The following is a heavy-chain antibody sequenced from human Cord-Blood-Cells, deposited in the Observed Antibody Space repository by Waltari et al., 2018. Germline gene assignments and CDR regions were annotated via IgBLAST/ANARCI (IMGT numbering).Heavy chain of an antibody. CDR2: IVVGSGNT. Sequence: QMQLVQSGPEVKKPGTSVKVSCKASGFTFTSSAVQWVRQARRPRLEWIGWIVVGSGNTNYAQKFQERVTITRDMSTSTAYMELSSLRSEDTAVYYCAATPNYDILTGYYNYFDYWGQGTLVTVSS. D-gene: IGHD3-9*01. CDR1: GFTFTSSA. J-gene: IGHJ4*02. V-gene: IGHV1-58*01. CDR3: AATPNYDILTGYYNYFDY.